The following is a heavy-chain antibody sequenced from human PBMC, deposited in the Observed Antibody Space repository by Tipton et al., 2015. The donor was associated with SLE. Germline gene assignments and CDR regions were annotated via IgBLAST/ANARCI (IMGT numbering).Heavy chain of an antibody. Sequence: SLRLSCAASGFSVSSNHMSWVRQAPGRGLEWVSLLSVAGDTYNADSVKGRFTISRDNSKNTFYLHMNSLRVEDTAVYYCAKRGVVGAHFFEYWGQGTLVTVSS. CDR1: GFSVSSNH. CDR2: LSVAGDT. V-gene: IGHV3-53*01. CDR3: AKRGVVGAHFFEY. D-gene: IGHD2-15*01. J-gene: IGHJ4*02.